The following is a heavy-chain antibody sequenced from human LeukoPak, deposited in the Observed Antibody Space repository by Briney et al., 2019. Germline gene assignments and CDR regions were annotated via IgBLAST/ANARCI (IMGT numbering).Heavy chain of an antibody. V-gene: IGHV1-2*02. CDR1: GYSFTGYY. Sequence: ASVKVSCMASGYSFTGYYMHWVRQAPGQGLEWMGWINPNSGGTNYAQTLQGRDTMTRDTYISAAYMELSRLRSDDAAVYYCARDGGGDFWGGYYFDYWGQGTLVTVSS. CDR2: INPNSGGT. CDR3: ARDGGGDFWGGYYFDY. J-gene: IGHJ4*02. D-gene: IGHD3-3*01.